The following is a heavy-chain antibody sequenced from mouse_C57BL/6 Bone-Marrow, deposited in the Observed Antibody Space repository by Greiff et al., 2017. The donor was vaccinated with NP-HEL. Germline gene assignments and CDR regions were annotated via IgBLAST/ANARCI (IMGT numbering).Heavy chain of an antibody. D-gene: IGHD1-1*01. Sequence: EVKLVESGGGLVQPGGSMKLSCAASGFTFSDAWMDWVRQSPEKGLEWVAEIRNKANNHATYYAESVIGRFTISSDDSKSSVYLQMNSLRAEDTGIYYCTPITTSWYFDVRGTGTTVTDSS. CDR1: GFTFSDAW. CDR3: TPITTSWYFDV. J-gene: IGHJ1*03. V-gene: IGHV6-6*01. CDR2: IRNKANNHAT.